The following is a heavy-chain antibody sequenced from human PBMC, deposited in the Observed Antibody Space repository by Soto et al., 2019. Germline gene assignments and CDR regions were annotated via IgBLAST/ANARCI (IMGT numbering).Heavy chain of an antibody. Sequence: PSETLSLTCTISGRSISSSSYYWGWIRQPTGKGLEWIGSIYNSGRTYYNPSLKSRVTTSVDTSKNQFSLKLSSVTAADTAVYYCARHHDSWGQGTLVTVS. CDR3: ARHHDS. J-gene: IGHJ4*02. V-gene: IGHV4-39*01. CDR1: GRSISSSSYY. CDR2: IYNSGRT.